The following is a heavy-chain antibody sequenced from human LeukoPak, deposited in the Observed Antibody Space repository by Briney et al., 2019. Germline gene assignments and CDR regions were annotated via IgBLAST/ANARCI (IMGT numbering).Heavy chain of an antibody. CDR2: IYYSGST. J-gene: IGHJ4*02. CDR3: ARKAEDVVVPAAIGDY. V-gene: IGHV4-39*01. CDR1: GGSISSSSYY. D-gene: IGHD2-2*02. Sequence: KPSETLSLTCTVSGGSISSSSYYWGWIRQPPGKGLEWIGSIYYSGSTYYNPSLKSRVTISADTSKNQFSLKLSSVTAADTAVYYCARKAEDVVVPAAIGDYWGQGTLVTVSS.